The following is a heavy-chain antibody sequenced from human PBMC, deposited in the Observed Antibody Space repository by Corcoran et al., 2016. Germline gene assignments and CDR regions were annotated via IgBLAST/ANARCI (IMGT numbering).Heavy chain of an antibody. J-gene: IGHJ4*02. CDR2: IYWDDDK. V-gene: IGHV2-5*02. D-gene: IGHD1-1*01. CDR3: TPRRPYNGTLNAWTLDY. Sequence: QITLKESGPTLVNPTQTLTLTCTFSGFSLTTRPVGVGWIRQPPGKALEWLAFIYWDDDKRYNPSLKNRFTITKDTSKNQVVLTMTNVAPVETVTYYCTPRRPYNGTLNAWTLDYCCQGTLFTVSS. CDR1: GFSLTTRPVG.